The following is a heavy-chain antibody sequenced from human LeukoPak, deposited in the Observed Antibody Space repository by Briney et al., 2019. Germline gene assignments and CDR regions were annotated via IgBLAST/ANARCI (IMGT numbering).Heavy chain of an antibody. Sequence: SVKVSCKASGFTFTSSAVQWVRQARGQRLEWIGWIVVGSGYTNYAQKFQERVTITRDMSTSTAYMELSSLRSEDTAVYYCAADRNIGYFLYYFDYWGREPWSPSPQ. D-gene: IGHD2/OR15-2a*01. CDR3: AADRNIGYFLYYFDY. CDR1: GFTFTSSA. V-gene: IGHV1-58*01. J-gene: IGHJ4*02. CDR2: IVVGSGYT.